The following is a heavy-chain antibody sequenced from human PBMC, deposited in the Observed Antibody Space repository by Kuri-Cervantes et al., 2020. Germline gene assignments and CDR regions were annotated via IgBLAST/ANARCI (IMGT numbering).Heavy chain of an antibody. Sequence: GGSLRLSCAASGFTFSNARMSWVRQAPGKGLEWVGRIKSKTDGGTTDYAAPVKGRFTISRDDSKNTLYLQMNSLKTEDTAVYYCTTDWYDSSGYMNYWGQETLVTVSS. CDR3: TTDWYDSSGYMNY. CDR1: GFTFSNAR. D-gene: IGHD3-22*01. CDR2: IKSKTDGGTT. V-gene: IGHV3-15*01. J-gene: IGHJ4*02.